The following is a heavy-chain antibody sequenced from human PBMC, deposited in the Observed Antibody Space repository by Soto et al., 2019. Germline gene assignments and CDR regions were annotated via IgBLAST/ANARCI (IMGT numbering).Heavy chain of an antibody. CDR1: SGSISSSNW. J-gene: IGHJ6*03. CDR3: AGAVVAASSRYDYYYYMDV. Sequence: SETLSLTCAVSSGSISSSNWWSWVRHPPGKGLEWIGEIYHSGSTNYNPSLKSRVTISVDKSKNQFSLKLSSVTAADAAVYYCAGAVVAASSRYDYYYYMDVWGKGTTVTVSS. D-gene: IGHD2-15*01. CDR2: IYHSGST. V-gene: IGHV4-4*02.